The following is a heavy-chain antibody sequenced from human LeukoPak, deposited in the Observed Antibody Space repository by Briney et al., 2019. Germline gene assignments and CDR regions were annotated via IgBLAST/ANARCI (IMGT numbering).Heavy chain of an antibody. CDR2: ISGHNGNT. CDR3: AKSFWTGTTGGCINY. CDR1: GYTFTSYG. D-gene: IGHD3/OR15-3a*01. Sequence: ASVKVSCKTSGYTFTSYGLNWVRQAPGQGLEWMGWISGHNGNTKYAQKFQDRVTMTTDTSTSTAYMELTSLRSDDTALYYCAKSFWTGTTGGCINYWGQGTLVTVSS. V-gene: IGHV1-18*01. J-gene: IGHJ4*02.